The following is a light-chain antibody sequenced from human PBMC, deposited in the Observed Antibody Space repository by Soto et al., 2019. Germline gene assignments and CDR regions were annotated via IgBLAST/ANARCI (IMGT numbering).Light chain of an antibody. V-gene: IGLV2-11*01. CDR3: CSYAGTYTWWR. CDR1: SSDVGGYNY. J-gene: IGLJ3*02. Sequence: QSALTQPRSVSGSPGQSVTISCTGTSSDVGGYNYVSWYQQHPGKAPKLMIYDVSKRPSGVPDRFSGSKSGNTASLTISGLQAEDEGDYYCCSYAGTYTWWRFGGGTKLTVL. CDR2: DVS.